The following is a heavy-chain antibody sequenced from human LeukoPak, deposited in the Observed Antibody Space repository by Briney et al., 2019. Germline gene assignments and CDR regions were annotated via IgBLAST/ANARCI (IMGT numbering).Heavy chain of an antibody. CDR3: ATYSSLNRREFQY. D-gene: IGHD3-22*01. CDR2: IKTDGSEK. V-gene: IGHV3-7*01. J-gene: IGHJ1*01. Sequence: GGSLRLSCEGSGFTFSNYWMGWVRQARGKGRQWVANIKTDGSEKYYVDSVQGRFTISRDNAKNSLYLQMNSLRAEDTAVYYCATYSSLNRREFQYWGQGTLLTVSS. CDR1: GFTFSNYW.